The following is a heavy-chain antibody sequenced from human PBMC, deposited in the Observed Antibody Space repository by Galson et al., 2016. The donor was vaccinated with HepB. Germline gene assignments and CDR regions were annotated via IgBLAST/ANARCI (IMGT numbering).Heavy chain of an antibody. J-gene: IGHJ5*02. Sequence: SETLSLTCSVSGGSINNYYWSWIRQPPGKGPEWIGYISYIGSTNSIPSLKGRVTISVDTSKNQFSLKLRSVTAADTAVYYWARAVVGAFNWFDPWGQGTLVTVSS. CDR1: GGSINNYY. CDR3: ARAVVGAFNWFDP. CDR2: ISYIGST. D-gene: IGHD1-26*01. V-gene: IGHV4-59*01.